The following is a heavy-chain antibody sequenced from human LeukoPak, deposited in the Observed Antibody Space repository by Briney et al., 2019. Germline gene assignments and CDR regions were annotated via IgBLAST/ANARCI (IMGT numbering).Heavy chain of an antibody. CDR2: ISYSGSP. D-gene: IGHD2-8*01. J-gene: IGHJ3*02. V-gene: IGHV4-39*01. CDR3: ARHYGTFHGFDI. CDR1: GGSITTTYY. Sequence: SETLSLTCAVSGGSITTTYYWAWVRQPPGKGLEWVGSISYSGSPYYNPSLKSRLTISVETSKSQFSLRLSSVTAADTAVYYCARHYGTFHGFDIWGQGTVVTVSS.